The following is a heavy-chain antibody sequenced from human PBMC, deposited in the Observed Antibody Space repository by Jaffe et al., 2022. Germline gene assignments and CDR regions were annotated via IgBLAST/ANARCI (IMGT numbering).Heavy chain of an antibody. CDR2: IYYSGST. CDR3: ARVSGIVATHGHAFDI. CDR1: GGSISSYY. D-gene: IGHD5-12*01. V-gene: IGHV4-59*01. Sequence: QVQLQESGPGLVKPSETLSLTCTVSGGSISSYYWSWIRQPPGKGLEWIGYIYYSGSTNYNPSLKSRVTISVDTSKNQFSLKLSSVTAADTAVYYCARVSGIVATHGHAFDIWGQGTMVTVSS. J-gene: IGHJ3*02.